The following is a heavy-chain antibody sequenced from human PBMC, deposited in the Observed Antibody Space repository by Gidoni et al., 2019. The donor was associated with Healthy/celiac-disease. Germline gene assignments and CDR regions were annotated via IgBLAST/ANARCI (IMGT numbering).Heavy chain of an antibody. Sequence: QVQLVESGGGVVQPGRSLRLSCAASGFTFSSYAMHWVRQAPGKGLEWVAVISYDGSNKYYADSVKGRFTISRDNSKNTLYLQMNSLRAEDTAVYYCARESYDSSGYSAFDIWGQGTMVTVSS. D-gene: IGHD3-22*01. CDR3: ARESYDSSGYSAFDI. CDR1: GFTFSSYA. V-gene: IGHV3-30-3*01. CDR2: ISYDGSNK. J-gene: IGHJ3*02.